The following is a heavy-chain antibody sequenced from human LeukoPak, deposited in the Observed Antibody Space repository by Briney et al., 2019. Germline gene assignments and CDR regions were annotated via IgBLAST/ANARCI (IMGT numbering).Heavy chain of an antibody. Sequence: GGSLRLSCAASGFTFSSYWMHWVRQAPGKGLVWVSRINSDGSSTSYADSVKGRFTISRDNAKNTLHLQMNSLRAEDTAVYYCARVNLPYYDILTGYYNYYGMDVWGQGTTVTVSS. CDR3: ARVNLPYYDILTGYYNYYGMDV. J-gene: IGHJ6*02. V-gene: IGHV3-74*01. CDR1: GFTFSSYW. CDR2: INSDGSST. D-gene: IGHD3-9*01.